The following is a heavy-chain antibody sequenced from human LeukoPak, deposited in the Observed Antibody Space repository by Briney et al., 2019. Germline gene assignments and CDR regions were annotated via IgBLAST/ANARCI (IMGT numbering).Heavy chain of an antibody. CDR2: INPNSGGT. V-gene: IGHV1-2*02. Sequence: ASVKVSCKASGYTFTSYYMHWVRQAPGQGLEWMGWINPNSGGTNYAQKFQGRVTMTRDTSISTAYMELSRLRSDDTAVYYCARVTTVTTDAFDIWGQGTMVTVSS. CDR3: ARVTTVTTDAFDI. D-gene: IGHD4-17*01. CDR1: GYTFTSYY. J-gene: IGHJ3*02.